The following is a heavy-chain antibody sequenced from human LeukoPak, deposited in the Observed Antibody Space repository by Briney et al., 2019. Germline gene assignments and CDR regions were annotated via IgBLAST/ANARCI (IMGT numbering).Heavy chain of an antibody. V-gene: IGHV3-30-3*01. D-gene: IGHD5-18*01. CDR3: ARGNTAMVTDDAFDI. Sequence: GGSLRLSCAASGFTFSSYAMHWVRQAPGKGLEWVAVISYDGSNKYYADSVKGRFTISRDNSKNTLYLQMNSLRAEDTAVYYCARGNTAMVTDDAFDIWGQGTMVTVSS. CDR1: GFTFSSYA. J-gene: IGHJ3*02. CDR2: ISYDGSNK.